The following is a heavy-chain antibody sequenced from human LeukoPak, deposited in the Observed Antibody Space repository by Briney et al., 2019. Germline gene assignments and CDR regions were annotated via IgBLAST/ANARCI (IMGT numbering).Heavy chain of an antibody. Sequence: ASVKVSCKASGGTFSSYAINWVRQATGQGLEWMGWMNPNSGNTGYAQKFQGRVTMTRNTSINTAYMELSSLKSEDTAVYYCARLSPWIGSWGQGTLVTVSS. V-gene: IGHV1-8*02. CDR1: GGTFSSYA. J-gene: IGHJ5*01. CDR3: ARLSPWIGS. CDR2: MNPNSGNT.